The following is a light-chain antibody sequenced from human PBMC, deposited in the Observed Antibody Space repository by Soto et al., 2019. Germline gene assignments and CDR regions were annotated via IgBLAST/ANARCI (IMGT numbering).Light chain of an antibody. CDR2: GAS. V-gene: IGKV3-20*01. J-gene: IGKJ1*01. CDR1: QSVSSSY. Sequence: EIVLTQSPGTLSLSPGERATLSCRASQSVSSSYLAWYQQKPGQATRLLIYGASSRATGIPDRFSGSGSGTDFTITISRLEPEDFAVYYCQQYGSSPRGTFGQGTKVEIK. CDR3: QQYGSSPRGT.